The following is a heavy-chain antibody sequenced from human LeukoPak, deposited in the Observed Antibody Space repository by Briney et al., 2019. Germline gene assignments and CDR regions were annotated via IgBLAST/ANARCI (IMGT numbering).Heavy chain of an antibody. CDR1: GFTFSNYW. CDR2: INTDGSST. V-gene: IGHV3-74*01. Sequence: GGSLRLSCAASGFTFSNYWMHWVRQAPGKGLVWVSRINTDGSSTSYADSVKGRFTISRDNAKNSLYLQMNSLRAEDTAVYYCARGAAWHCSSTSCHLDYWGQGTLVTVSS. CDR3: ARGAAWHCSSTSCHLDY. J-gene: IGHJ4*02. D-gene: IGHD2-2*01.